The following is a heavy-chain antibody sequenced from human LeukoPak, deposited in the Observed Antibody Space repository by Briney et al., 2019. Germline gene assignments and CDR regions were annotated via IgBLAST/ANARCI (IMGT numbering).Heavy chain of an antibody. CDR1: GYIFTTYD. J-gene: IGHJ5*02. CDR3: ARVDGVWFDP. CDR2: MNPNSGNT. Sequence: ASVKVSCKASGYIFTTYDITWVRQATGQGLEWMGWMNPNSGNTGYAQKFQGRVTMTRNTSISTAYMELSSLRSEDTAVYYCARVDGVWFDPWGQGTLVTVSS. D-gene: IGHD3-3*01. V-gene: IGHV1-8*02.